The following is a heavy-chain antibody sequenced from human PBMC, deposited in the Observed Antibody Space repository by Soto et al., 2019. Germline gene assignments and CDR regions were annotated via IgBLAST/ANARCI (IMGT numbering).Heavy chain of an antibody. CDR3: ASPLAYCGGDCYYYYYGMDV. J-gene: IGHJ6*02. D-gene: IGHD2-21*02. V-gene: IGHV1-69*10. CDR2: IIPILGIA. CDR1: GGTFSSYA. Sequence: ASVKVSCKASGGTFSSYAISWGRQAPGQGLEWMGGIIPILGIANYAQKFQGRVTITADKSTSTAYMELSSLRSEDTAVYYCASPLAYCGGDCYYYYYGMDVWGQGTTVTVSS.